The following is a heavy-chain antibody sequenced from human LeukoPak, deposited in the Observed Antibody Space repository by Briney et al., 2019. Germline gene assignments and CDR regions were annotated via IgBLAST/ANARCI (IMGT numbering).Heavy chain of an antibody. V-gene: IGHV1-69*13. Sequence: ASVKVSCKASGGTFSSYAISWVRQAPGQGLEWMGGIIPIFGTANYAQKFQGRVTITADESTSTAYMELSSLRSEDTAVYYCAREDTHLYCSGGSCYSGGGIDYWGQGTLVTVSS. D-gene: IGHD2-15*01. J-gene: IGHJ4*02. CDR3: AREDTHLYCSGGSCYSGGGIDY. CDR2: IIPIFGTA. CDR1: GGTFSSYA.